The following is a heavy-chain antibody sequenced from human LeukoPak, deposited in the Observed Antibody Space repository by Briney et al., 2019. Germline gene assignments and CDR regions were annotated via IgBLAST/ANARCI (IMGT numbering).Heavy chain of an antibody. CDR2: IYYSGST. V-gene: IGHV4-59*01. J-gene: IGHJ4*02. CDR3: ARGGRAVAGIGY. D-gene: IGHD6-19*01. Sequence: PSETLSLTCAVYGGSFSGYYWSWIRQPPGKGLEWIGYIYYSGSTNYNPSLKSRVTISVDTSKNQFSLKLSSVTAADTAVYYCARGGRAVAGIGYWGQGTLVTVSS. CDR1: GGSFSGYY.